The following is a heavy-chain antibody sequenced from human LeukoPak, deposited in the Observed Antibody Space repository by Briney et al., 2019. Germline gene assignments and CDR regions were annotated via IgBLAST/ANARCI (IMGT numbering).Heavy chain of an antibody. D-gene: IGHD3-16*02. CDR1: GYTFTSYA. Sequence: ASVKVSCKASGYTFTSYAMNWVRQAPGQGLEWMGWINSNTGNPTYAQGFTGRFVFSLDTSVSTTYLQISGLKAEDTAVYYCARAFQSLGGLSLPDYWGQGTLVTVSS. V-gene: IGHV7-4-1*02. J-gene: IGHJ4*02. CDR3: ARAFQSLGGLSLPDY. CDR2: INSNTGNP.